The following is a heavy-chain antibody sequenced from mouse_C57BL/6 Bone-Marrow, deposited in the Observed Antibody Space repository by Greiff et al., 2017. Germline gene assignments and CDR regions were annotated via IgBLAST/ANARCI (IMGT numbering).Heavy chain of an antibody. CDR2: IHPNSGST. V-gene: IGHV1-64*01. Sequence: QVQLQQPGAELVKPGASVKLSCKASGYTLTSYWMHWVKQRPGQGLEWIGMIHPNSGSTNYNEKFKSKATLTVDKSSSTAYMQLSSLTSEDSAVYYCARGGYYGNPAWFAYWGQGTLVTVSA. D-gene: IGHD2-1*01. CDR3: ARGGYYGNPAWFAY. CDR1: GYTLTSYW. J-gene: IGHJ3*01.